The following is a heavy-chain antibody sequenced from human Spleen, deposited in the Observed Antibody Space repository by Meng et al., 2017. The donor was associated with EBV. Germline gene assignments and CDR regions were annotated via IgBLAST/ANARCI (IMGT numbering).Heavy chain of an antibody. CDR2: IYHSGST. Sequence: QVVLQESGPGVVKPLETPSLPLAFSGDSVRSTNWWSWVRQSPGKVLEWIGEIYHSGSTNYNPSLKSRVTISVDESKNQFSLKLSSVTAADTAVYYCAREGGFYSSSPDYWGQGTLVTVSS. CDR1: GDSVRSTNW. V-gene: IGHV4-4*02. D-gene: IGHD6-6*01. CDR3: AREGGFYSSSPDY. J-gene: IGHJ4*02.